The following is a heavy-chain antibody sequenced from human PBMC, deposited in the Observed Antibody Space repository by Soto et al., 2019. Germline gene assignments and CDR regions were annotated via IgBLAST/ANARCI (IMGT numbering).Heavy chain of an antibody. Sequence: GGSLRLSCAASGFTFSSYAMSWVRQAPGKGLEWVSAISGSGGSTYYADSVKGRFTISRDNSKNTLYLQMNSLRAEDTAVYYCAKARMVRGPRTTGKDYYYYYYMDVWGKGTTVTVSS. CDR2: ISGSGGST. CDR3: AKARMVRGPRTTGKDYYYYYYMDV. J-gene: IGHJ6*03. V-gene: IGHV3-23*01. CDR1: GFTFSSYA. D-gene: IGHD3-10*01.